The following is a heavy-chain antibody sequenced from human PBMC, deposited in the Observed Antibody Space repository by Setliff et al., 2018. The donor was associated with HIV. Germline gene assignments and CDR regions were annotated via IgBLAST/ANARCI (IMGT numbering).Heavy chain of an antibody. J-gene: IGHJ4*02. CDR1: GFTFTNYW. Sequence: PGGSLRLSCAASGFTFTNYWMSWVRQAPGKGLEWVANIHKDGSEKYYVDSVKGRFTISRDNTKNLLYLEMNSLGAEDTAVYYCAGSRGYFVQADWGQGTLVTVSS. V-gene: IGHV3-7*01. D-gene: IGHD3-10*01. CDR3: AGSRGYFVQAD. CDR2: IHKDGSEK.